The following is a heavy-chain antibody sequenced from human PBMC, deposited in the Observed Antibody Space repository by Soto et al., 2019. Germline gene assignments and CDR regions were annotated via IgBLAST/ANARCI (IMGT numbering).Heavy chain of an antibody. J-gene: IGHJ5*02. D-gene: IGHD2-2*01. CDR3: AKERVIHLLPSWPDP. Sequence: GGSLRLSCAASGFSYSKYGMHRVRQSPGKGREWVAFVSSDGNNKYYADSVKGRFTVSRDNSKNMLYLQVDSLRVDDTAIYYCAKERVIHLLPSWPDPLGQGTLVTVSS. V-gene: IGHV3-30*18. CDR1: GFSYSKYG. CDR2: VSSDGNNK.